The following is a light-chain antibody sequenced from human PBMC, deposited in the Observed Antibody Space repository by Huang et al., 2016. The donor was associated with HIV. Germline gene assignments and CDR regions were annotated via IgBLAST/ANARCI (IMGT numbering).Light chain of an antibody. J-gene: IGKJ4*01. Sequence: DIVMTQSPDSLAVALGERVTINCKSSQTFLYSSNNETYLAWYQQRPRQPPRLLIHGASARESGVPERFSGSGSETGFTLTISGLQAEDVAVYYCQQYYSTPTFGGGTKVEI. CDR1: QTFLYSSNNETY. CDR3: QQYYSTPT. V-gene: IGKV4-1*01. CDR2: GAS.